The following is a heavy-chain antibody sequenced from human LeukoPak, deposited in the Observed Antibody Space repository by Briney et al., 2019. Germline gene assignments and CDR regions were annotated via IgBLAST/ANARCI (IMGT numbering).Heavy chain of an antibody. J-gene: IGHJ5*02. CDR1: GFTFSNAW. CDR3: ARANWNYVNWFDP. Sequence: LTGGSLRLSCAASGFTFSNAWMNWVRQAPGKGLEWVSYISSSSSTIYYADSVKGRFTISRDNAKNSLYLQMNSLRAEDTAVYYCARANWNYVNWFDPWGQGTLVTVSS. D-gene: IGHD1-7*01. V-gene: IGHV3-48*01. CDR2: ISSSSSTI.